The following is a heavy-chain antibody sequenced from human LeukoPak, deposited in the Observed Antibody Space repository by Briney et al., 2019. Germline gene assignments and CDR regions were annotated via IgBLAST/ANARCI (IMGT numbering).Heavy chain of an antibody. CDR2: IYYSGST. J-gene: IGHJ6*03. V-gene: IGHV4-61*01. Sequence: SETLSLTCTVSGYSISSGYYWSWIRQPPGKGLEWIGYIYYSGSTNYNPSLKSRVTISVDTSKNQFSLKLSSVTAADTAVYYCARVVGDSSSWYMGYYYYMDVWGKGTTVTVSS. D-gene: IGHD6-13*01. CDR1: GYSISSGYY. CDR3: ARVVGDSSSWYMGYYYYMDV.